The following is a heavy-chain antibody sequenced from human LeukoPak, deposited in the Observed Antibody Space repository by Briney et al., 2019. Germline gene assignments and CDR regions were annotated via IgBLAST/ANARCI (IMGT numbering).Heavy chain of an antibody. V-gene: IGHV5-10-1*01. CDR3: ARLMPGIAADGGMDV. CDR2: VDPSDSYT. D-gene: IGHD6-13*01. J-gene: IGHJ6*02. Sequence: GESLKISCKGSGYSFTSYWIGWVRQMPGKGLEWMGRVDPSDSYTNYSPSFQGHVTISADKSISTAYLQWSSLKASDTAMHYCARLMPGIAADGGMDVWGQGTTVTVSS. CDR1: GYSFTSYW.